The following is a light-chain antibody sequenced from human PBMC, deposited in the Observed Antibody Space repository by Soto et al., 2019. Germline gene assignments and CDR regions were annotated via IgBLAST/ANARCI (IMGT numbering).Light chain of an antibody. CDR3: QQYGYWPPA. CDR1: QGFSSTS. J-gene: IGKJ3*01. V-gene: IGKV3-20*01. CDR2: GAS. Sequence: EIVLTQSPGTLSLSPGERATLSCRASQGFSSTSLAWYQQKPGQAPRLLIYGASTRATGIPARFSGSGAGTDFTLTISSLQAEDFALYYCQQYGYWPPAFGPGTRWIS.